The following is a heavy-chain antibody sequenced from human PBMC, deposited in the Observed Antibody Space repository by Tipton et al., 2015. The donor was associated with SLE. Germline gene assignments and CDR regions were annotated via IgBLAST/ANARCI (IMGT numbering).Heavy chain of an antibody. D-gene: IGHD4-11*01. J-gene: IGHJ4*02. CDR1: GYIFTTYY. V-gene: IGHV1-46*01. CDR3: ARPSDYSGLRH. CDR2: FDPSGGSA. Sequence: QLVQSGAEVKKPGASVKVSCKASGYIFTTYYIHWVRQAPGQGLEWMGIFDPSGGSANYAQRFQGRLTMTGDTSTGTVYMELSSLRSEDTAVYYCARPSDYSGLRHWGQGTLVTVSS.